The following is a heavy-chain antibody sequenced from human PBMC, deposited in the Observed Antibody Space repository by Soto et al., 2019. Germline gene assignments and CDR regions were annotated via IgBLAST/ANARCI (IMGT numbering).Heavy chain of an antibody. CDR3: AKWLRGGSYYCDY. CDR2: ISSNGRT. V-gene: IGHV3-23*05. J-gene: IGHJ4*02. D-gene: IGHD2-15*01. CDR1: GFSFRTYA. Sequence: EVQLLESGGGLVQPGESLRLSCAASGFSFRTYAMSWVRQAPGRGLEWVALISSNGRTDYANSVTGRFTISRDVSQNTVSLQMNSLRAEDTATYYCAKWLRGGSYYCDYWGQGALVTVSS.